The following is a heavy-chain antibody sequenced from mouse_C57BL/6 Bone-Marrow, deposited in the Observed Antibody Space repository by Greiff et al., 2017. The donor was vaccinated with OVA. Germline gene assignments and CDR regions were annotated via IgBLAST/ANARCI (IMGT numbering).Heavy chain of an antibody. CDR3: ARGIYDGYYVGDY. Sequence: VQLQQSGPELVKPGASVKISCKASGYTFTDHYMNWVKQSHGKSLEWIGDINPNNGGTSYNQKFKGKATLTVDKSSSTAYMELRSLTSEDSAVYYCARGIYDGYYVGDYWGQGTTLTVSS. V-gene: IGHV1-26*01. D-gene: IGHD2-3*01. CDR2: INPNNGGT. J-gene: IGHJ2*01. CDR1: GYTFTDHY.